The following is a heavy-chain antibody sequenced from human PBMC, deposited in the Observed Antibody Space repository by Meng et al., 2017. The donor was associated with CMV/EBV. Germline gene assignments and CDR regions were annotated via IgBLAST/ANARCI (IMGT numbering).Heavy chain of an antibody. V-gene: IGHV3-23*03. Sequence: GESLKISCAASGFTFSSYAMSWVRQAPGKGLEWVSVIYSGGSSTYYADSVKGRFTISRDNSKNTLYLQMNSLRAEDTAVYYCAKMTYLGFQHWGQGTLVTVS. J-gene: IGHJ1*01. CDR2: IYSGGSST. CDR3: AKMTYLGFQH. CDR1: GFTFSSYA.